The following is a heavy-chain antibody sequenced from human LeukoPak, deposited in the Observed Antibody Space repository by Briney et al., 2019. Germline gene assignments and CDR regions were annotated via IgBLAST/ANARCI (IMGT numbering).Heavy chain of an antibody. J-gene: IGHJ6*02. D-gene: IGHD3-3*01. V-gene: IGHV4-59*01. Sequence: SETLSLTCTVSGGSISSYYWSWIRQPPGKGLEWIGYNYYSGSTNYNPSLKSRVTISVDTSKNQFSLKLSSVTAADTAVYCCARSYYDFWSGYSSGFYYGMDVWGQGTTVTVSS. CDR1: GGSISSYY. CDR2: NYYSGST. CDR3: ARSYYDFWSGYSSGFYYGMDV.